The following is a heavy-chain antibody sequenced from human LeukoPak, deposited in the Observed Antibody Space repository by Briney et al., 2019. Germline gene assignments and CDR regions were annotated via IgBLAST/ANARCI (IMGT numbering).Heavy chain of an antibody. CDR1: GYSFTSYW. J-gene: IGHJ4*02. CDR2: IYPGDSDT. D-gene: IGHD4-17*01. CDR3: ARHGWGYVATVTPLDY. Sequence: GESLKISCKGSGYSFTSYWIGWVRQMPGKGLEWMGIIYPGDSDTRYSPSFQGQVTISADKSISTAYLQWSSLKASDTAMYYCARHGWGYVATVTPLDYWGQGTLVTVSS. V-gene: IGHV5-51*01.